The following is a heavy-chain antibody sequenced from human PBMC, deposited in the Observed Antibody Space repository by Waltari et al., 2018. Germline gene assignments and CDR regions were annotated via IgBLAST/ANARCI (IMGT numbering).Heavy chain of an antibody. CDR1: GGSFSGYY. J-gene: IGHJ4*02. Sequence: QVQLQQWGAGLLKPSETLSLTCAVYGGSFSGYYWSWIRQPPGKGLEWIGEINHSGSNNYNPSLKSRVTISVDTSKNQFSLKLSSVTAADTAVYYCARESSGSQGDYWGQGTLVTVSS. CDR2: INHSGSN. V-gene: IGHV4-34*01. CDR3: ARESSGSQGDY. D-gene: IGHD6-19*01.